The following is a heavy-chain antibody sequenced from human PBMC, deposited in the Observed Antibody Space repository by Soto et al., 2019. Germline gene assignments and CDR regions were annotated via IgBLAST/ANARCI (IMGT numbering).Heavy chain of an antibody. CDR3: SRDWDHMDV. CDR2: VSNGGSYT. J-gene: IGHJ6*03. CDR1: GFTFSSYS. D-gene: IGHD1-26*01. Sequence: EVQLVESGGGLVKPGESLRLACAGSGFTFSSYSFNWVRQAPGKGLEWVSSVSNGGSYTYYADSVKGRFTISRDNAENSAFLQMNSLRAEDTAVYYCSRDWDHMDVWGKGTPVTVS. V-gene: IGHV3-21*01.